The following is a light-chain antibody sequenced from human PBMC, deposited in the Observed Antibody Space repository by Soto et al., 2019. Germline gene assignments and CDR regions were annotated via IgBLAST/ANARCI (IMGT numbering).Light chain of an antibody. CDR1: QSITSNY. Sequence: PGERATLSCRASQSITSNYLAWYQKEPGQAPRLLIYGASSRAAGIPDRFSGSGSGTDFTLTISRLEPEDFAMYYCQQYGYSPPTFGLGTKVDIK. V-gene: IGKV3-20*01. CDR2: GAS. J-gene: IGKJ1*01. CDR3: QQYGYSPPT.